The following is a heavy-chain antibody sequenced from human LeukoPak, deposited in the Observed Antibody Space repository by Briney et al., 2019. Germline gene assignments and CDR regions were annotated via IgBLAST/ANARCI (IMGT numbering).Heavy chain of an antibody. J-gene: IGHJ4*02. CDR1: GFTFSSYG. Sequence: GGSLRLSCAASGFTFSSYGMHWVRQAPGKGLEWVAVIWYDRSNKYYADSVKGRFTISRDNSKNTLYLQMNSLRAEDTAVYYCARNYYDSSGAGFDYWGQGTLVTVSS. D-gene: IGHD3-22*01. V-gene: IGHV3-33*01. CDR2: IWYDRSNK. CDR3: ARNYYDSSGAGFDY.